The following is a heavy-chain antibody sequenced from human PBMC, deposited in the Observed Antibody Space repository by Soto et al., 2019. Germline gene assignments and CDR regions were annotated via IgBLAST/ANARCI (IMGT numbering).Heavy chain of an antibody. D-gene: IGHD3-3*01. J-gene: IGHJ6*03. Sequence: SETLSLTCAVYGGSFSGYYWSWIRQPPGKGLEWIGEINHSGSTNYNPSLKSRVTISVDTSKNQFSLKLSSVTAADTAVYYCARARVVIRYYYMDVWGKGTTVTVSS. CDR2: INHSGST. V-gene: IGHV4-34*01. CDR3: ARARVVIRYYYMDV. CDR1: GGSFSGYY.